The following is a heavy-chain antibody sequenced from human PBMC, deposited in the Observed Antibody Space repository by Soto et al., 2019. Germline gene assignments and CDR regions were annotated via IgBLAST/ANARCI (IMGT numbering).Heavy chain of an antibody. CDR3: ARGYSYGPNWESDALDI. J-gene: IGHJ3*02. CDR2: ISYHGSTE. D-gene: IGHD5-18*01. Sequence: QVQLVESGGGVVQPGRSLRLSCAASGFSFSIYAMHWVRQAPGKGLEWVAVISYHGSTEYYGDSVKGRFTISRDNSKKTLYLQMYSLRPEDTAIYYCARGYSYGPNWESDALDIWGQGAMVNVSS. V-gene: IGHV3-30-3*01. CDR1: GFSFSIYA.